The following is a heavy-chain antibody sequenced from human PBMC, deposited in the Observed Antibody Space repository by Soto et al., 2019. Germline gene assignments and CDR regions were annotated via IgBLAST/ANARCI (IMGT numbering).Heavy chain of an antibody. CDR2: IYYSGST. CDR3: ARVRITIFGVVIKPNWFDP. J-gene: IGHJ5*02. V-gene: IGHV4-31*03. D-gene: IGHD3-3*01. CDR1: GGSISGGVYY. Sequence: SETLSLTCTVSGGSISGGVYYWSWIRHHPGKGLEWIGYIYYSGSTYYNPSLKSRVTISVDTSKNQFSLKLSSVTAADTAVYYCARVRITIFGVVIKPNWFDPWGQGTLVTVSS.